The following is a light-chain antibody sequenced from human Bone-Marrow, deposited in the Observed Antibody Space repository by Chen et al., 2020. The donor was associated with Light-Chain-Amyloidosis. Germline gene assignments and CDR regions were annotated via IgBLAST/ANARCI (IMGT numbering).Light chain of an antibody. CDR2: DAS. CDR3: QQRSSWPSIT. V-gene: IGKV3-11*01. CDR1: QGIGTY. Sequence: VLTQSPATLSLSPGERASLFCTASQGIGTYLAWYRQQPGQAPRLLIYDASNRATDIPARFTACGSGTGFTLTLTNLVPEDFAVYYCQQRSSWPSITFGQGTRLEIK. J-gene: IGKJ5*01.